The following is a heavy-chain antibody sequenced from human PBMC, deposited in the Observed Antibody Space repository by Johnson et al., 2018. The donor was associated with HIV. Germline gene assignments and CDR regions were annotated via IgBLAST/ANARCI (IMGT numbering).Heavy chain of an antibody. CDR2: VSSGGSSI. V-gene: IGHV3-11*04. D-gene: IGHD3-16*02. CDR3: ARGGLGYQNIHDPFDI. CDR1: GFVFSDSH. Sequence: QVQLVESGGDLVKPGGSLRLSCVASGFVFSDSHMSWIRQAPGKGLEWISYVSSGGSSIYYADSVRGRFTISRDNAKNSLFLQLNRLRAGDTGVYYCARGGLGYQNIHDPFDIWGQGTMVTVSS. J-gene: IGHJ3*02.